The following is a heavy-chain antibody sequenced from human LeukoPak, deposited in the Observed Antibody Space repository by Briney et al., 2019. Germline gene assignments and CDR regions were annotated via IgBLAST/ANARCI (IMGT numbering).Heavy chain of an antibody. J-gene: IGHJ3*02. V-gene: IGHV3-7*01. D-gene: IGHD3-3*02. CDR1: EFTFSTYW. CDR3: ASDPFTISAYDAFNI. CDR2: INQDGSDK. Sequence: GGSLRLSCVASEFTFSTYWMSWVRQAPEKGLEWVANINQDGSDKYYVDSVKGRLTISRDNAKKSLYLQMNSLRVEDTAVYYCASDPFTISAYDAFNIWGQGTVVTVSS.